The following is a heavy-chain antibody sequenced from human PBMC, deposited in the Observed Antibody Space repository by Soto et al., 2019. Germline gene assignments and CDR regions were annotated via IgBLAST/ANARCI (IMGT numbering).Heavy chain of an antibody. CDR2: IYHSGST. V-gene: IGHV4-4*02. D-gene: IGHD6-13*01. CDR1: GGSISSSNW. CDR3: ARIAAAGYLFDY. Sequence: PSETLSLTCAVSGGSISSSNWWSWVRQPPGKGLEWSGEIYHSGSTNYNPYLKSRVTISVDKSKNQFSLKLSSVTAADTAVYYCARIAAAGYLFDYWGQGTLVTVSS. J-gene: IGHJ4*02.